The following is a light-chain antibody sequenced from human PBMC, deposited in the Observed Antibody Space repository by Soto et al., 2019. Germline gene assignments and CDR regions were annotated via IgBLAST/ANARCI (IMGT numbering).Light chain of an antibody. Sequence: QSALAQPASVSGSPGQSITISCTGTSSDVGGYNLVSWYQQHPGRAPKLMIYEGSKRPSGVSNRFSGSKSGNTASLTISGLQAEDEASYYCCSYAGGSPSLVLGGGTKLTVL. V-gene: IGLV2-23*01. J-gene: IGLJ3*02. CDR3: CSYAGGSPSLV. CDR2: EGS. CDR1: SSDVGGYNL.